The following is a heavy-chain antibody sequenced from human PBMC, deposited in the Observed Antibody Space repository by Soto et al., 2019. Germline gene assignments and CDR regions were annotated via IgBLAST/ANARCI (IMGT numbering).Heavy chain of an antibody. D-gene: IGHD3-16*01. CDR2: IYWDDDQ. CDR3: AHLKGGSYFDY. J-gene: IGHJ4*02. V-gene: IGHV2-5*02. Sequence: QNTLKESGPTLVKPTQTLTLTCTFSKFSLSTSGGAVGWIRQPPGQALEWLALIYWDDDQRYSPSLKSRLTITKDTSKNQVVLRMTNMDPVDTATYSCAHLKGGSYFDYWGQGTVVTVSS. CDR1: KFSLSTSGGA.